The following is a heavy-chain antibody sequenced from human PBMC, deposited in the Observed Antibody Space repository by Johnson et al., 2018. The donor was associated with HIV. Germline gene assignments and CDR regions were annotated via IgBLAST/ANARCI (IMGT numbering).Heavy chain of an antibody. D-gene: IGHD6-13*01. Sequence: QVQLVESGGGVVQPGGSLRLSCAASEFTFSSYGMHWVRQAPGKGLEWVAFIWYDGSNKYYGDSVKGRFTISRDNSKNTVYLQMNSLKAEDTAVYYCARDHIAAALGAFDIWGQGTMVTVSS. V-gene: IGHV3-33*01. J-gene: IGHJ3*02. CDR1: EFTFSSYG. CDR3: ARDHIAAALGAFDI. CDR2: IWYDGSNK.